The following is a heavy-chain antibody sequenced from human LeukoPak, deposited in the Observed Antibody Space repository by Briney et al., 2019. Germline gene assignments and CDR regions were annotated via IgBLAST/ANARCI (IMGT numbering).Heavy chain of an antibody. Sequence: GGSLRPSCAASGFTFSSYWMSWVRQAPGKGLEWVANIKQDGSEKYYVDSVKGRFTISRDNAKNSLYLQMNSLRAEDTAVYYCARDRFHVTYYYDSSGYFSFNYWGQGTLVTVSS. CDR2: IKQDGSEK. V-gene: IGHV3-7*01. CDR1: GFTFSSYW. D-gene: IGHD3-22*01. J-gene: IGHJ4*02. CDR3: ARDRFHVTYYYDSSGYFSFNY.